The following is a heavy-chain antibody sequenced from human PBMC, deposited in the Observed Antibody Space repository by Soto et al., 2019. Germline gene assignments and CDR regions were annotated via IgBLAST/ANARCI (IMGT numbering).Heavy chain of an antibody. CDR3: ARQSRGYSGPRD. CDR1: GGSISSGGYS. V-gene: IGHV4-30-2*01. CDR2: IYHSGST. J-gene: IGHJ4*02. D-gene: IGHD5-12*01. Sequence: SETLSLTCAVSGGSISSGGYSWSWIRQPPGKGLEWIGYIYHSGSTYYNPSLKSRVTISVDTPKNQFSLKLSSVTAADTAVYYCARQSRGYSGPRDWGQGTLVTVSS.